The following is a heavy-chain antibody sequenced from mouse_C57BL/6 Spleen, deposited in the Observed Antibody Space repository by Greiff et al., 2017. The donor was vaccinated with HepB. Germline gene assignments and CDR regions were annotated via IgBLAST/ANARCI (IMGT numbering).Heavy chain of an antibody. D-gene: IGHD1-1*01. CDR3: ARYSHYYGSSYAMDY. CDR2: INPNNGGT. CDR1: GYTFTDYN. J-gene: IGHJ4*01. V-gene: IGHV1-18*01. Sequence: VQLKESGPELVKPGASVKIPCKASGYTFTDYNMDWVKQSHGKSLEWIGDINPNNGGTIYNQKFKGKATLTVDKSSSTAYMELRSLTSEDTAVYYCARYSHYYGSSYAMDYWGQGTSVTVSS.